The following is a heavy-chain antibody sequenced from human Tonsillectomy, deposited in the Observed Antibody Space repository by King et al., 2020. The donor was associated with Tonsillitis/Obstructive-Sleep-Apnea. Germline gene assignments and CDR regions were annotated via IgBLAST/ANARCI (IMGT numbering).Heavy chain of an antibody. CDR2: IIPILGIA. V-gene: IGHV1-69*10. D-gene: IGHD2-15*01. CDR3: ARGGSVVVVVAATQSGSWFDP. Sequence: QLVQSGAEVKKPGSSVKVSCKASGGTFSSYAISWVRQAPGQELEWMGGIIPILGIANYAQKFQGRVTITADKSTSTAYMELSSLRSEDTAVYYCARGGSVVVVVAATQSGSWFDPWGQGTLVTVSS. J-gene: IGHJ5*02. CDR1: GGTFSSYA.